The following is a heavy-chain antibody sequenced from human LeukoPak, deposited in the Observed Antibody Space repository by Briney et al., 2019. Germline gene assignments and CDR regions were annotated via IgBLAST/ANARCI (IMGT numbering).Heavy chain of an antibody. J-gene: IGHJ4*02. CDR2: IKTDGSQI. V-gene: IGHV3-7*03. CDR1: GFTFSSYW. D-gene: IGHD5-24*01. CDR3: AKGRDGYHYRFDY. Sequence: HPGGSLRLSCVASGFTFSSYWMTWVRQAPGKGLEWVANIKTDGSQIYYVDSVKGRFTISRDNSKNTLYLQMNSLRAEDTAVYYCAKGRDGYHYRFDYWGQGTLVTVSS.